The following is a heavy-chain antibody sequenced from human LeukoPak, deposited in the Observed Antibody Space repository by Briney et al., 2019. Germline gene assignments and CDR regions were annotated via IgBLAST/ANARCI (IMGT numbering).Heavy chain of an antibody. V-gene: IGHV3-74*03. CDR2: LNNDGSSR. CDR3: VKCETKNDAWVPVA. J-gene: IGHJ5*02. CDR1: GFKFSSYW. Sequence: GGSLRLSCVASGFKFSSYWMHWVRQAPGKGLVWVSRLNNDGSSRTYADSVKGRFTISRDNAKNTLFLQMSSLTAEDTAVYYCVKCETKNDAWVPVAWGQGTLVTVSS. D-gene: IGHD3-16*01.